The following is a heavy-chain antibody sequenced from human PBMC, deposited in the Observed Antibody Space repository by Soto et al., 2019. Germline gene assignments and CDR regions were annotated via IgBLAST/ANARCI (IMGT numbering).Heavy chain of an antibody. J-gene: IGHJ4*02. V-gene: IGHV1-3*01. Sequence: ASVKVSCKASGYTFTSYYMHWVRQAPGQGPEWMGWINAGNGYIKYSQTFQGRVTITRDTSASTVYMELSSLKYEDTGIYYCTRESAPWGFEHWGQGTRVTVSS. CDR2: INAGNGYI. D-gene: IGHD7-27*01. CDR3: TRESAPWGFEH. CDR1: GYTFTSYY.